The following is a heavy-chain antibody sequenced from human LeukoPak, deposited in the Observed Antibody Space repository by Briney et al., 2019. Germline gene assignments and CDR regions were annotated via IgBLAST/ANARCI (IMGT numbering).Heavy chain of an antibody. CDR3: ASRIATAGSVDY. Sequence: GGSLRLSCAASGFTVSSNYMSWVRQAPGKGLEWVSDIYSSGSTYYADSVKGRFTISRDNSKNTLHLQMNTLRVEDTAVYYCASRIATAGSVDYWGQGTLVTVSS. D-gene: IGHD6-13*01. J-gene: IGHJ4*02. CDR2: IYSSGST. CDR1: GFTVSSNY. V-gene: IGHV3-53*01.